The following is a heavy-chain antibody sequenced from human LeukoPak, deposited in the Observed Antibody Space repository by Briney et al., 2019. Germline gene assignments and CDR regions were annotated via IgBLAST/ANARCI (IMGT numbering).Heavy chain of an antibody. D-gene: IGHD3-3*01. CDR3: ARDWRRWPFDH. V-gene: IGHV4-38-2*02. CDR1: GYSVSNGYY. J-gene: IGHJ5*02. Sequence: SETLSLTCTVSGYSVSNGYYWGWIRQPPGKGLEWIGSIYHSGSTYYNPSLKSRVTISVDTSKNQFSLNLSSVTAADTAVYYCARDWRRWPFDHWGQGTLVTVSS. CDR2: IYHSGST.